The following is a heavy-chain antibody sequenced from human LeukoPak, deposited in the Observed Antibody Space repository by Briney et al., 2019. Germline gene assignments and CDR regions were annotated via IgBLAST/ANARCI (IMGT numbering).Heavy chain of an antibody. CDR2: IRYDGSNK. CDR3: AKSRHGYCSGGSCYGVDY. V-gene: IGHV3-30*02. D-gene: IGHD2-15*01. CDR1: GFTFRSYG. J-gene: IGHJ4*02. Sequence: GGSLRLSXAASGFTFRSYGMHWVRQAPGKGLEWVAFIRYDGSNKYYADSVKGRFTISRDNSKNTLYLQMNSLRAEDTAVYYCAKSRHGYCSGGSCYGVDYWGQGTLVTVSS.